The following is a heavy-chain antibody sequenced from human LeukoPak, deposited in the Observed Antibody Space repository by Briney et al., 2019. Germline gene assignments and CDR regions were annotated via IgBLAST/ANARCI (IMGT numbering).Heavy chain of an antibody. J-gene: IGHJ4*02. V-gene: IGHV3-23*01. CDR1: GFTFSSYA. Sequence: GGSLRLSCAASGFTFSSYAMSWVRQAPGKGLEWVSGISYSGGSTYSADSVKGRFTISRDNSKNTLFLQMNRLRVEDTAIYYCARHTWQWLPFDDWGQGTQVTISS. D-gene: IGHD5-12*01. CDR3: ARHTWQWLPFDD. CDR2: ISYSGGST.